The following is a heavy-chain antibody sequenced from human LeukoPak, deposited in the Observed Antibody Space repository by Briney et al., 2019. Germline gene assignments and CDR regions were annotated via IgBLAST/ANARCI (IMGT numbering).Heavy chain of an antibody. CDR2: IYSAGTT. CDR1: GFTVSSNY. V-gene: IGHV3-53*01. D-gene: IGHD4-23*01. J-gene: IGHJ4*02. Sequence: PGGSLILSCAASGFTVSSNYMSWVRQAPGKGLEWVSVIYSAGTTYYADSVKGRFTISRDNSKNTVYLQMNSLRAEDTAVYYCARGDDYGGAWYYFDCWGQGTLVTVSS. CDR3: ARGDDYGGAWYYFDC.